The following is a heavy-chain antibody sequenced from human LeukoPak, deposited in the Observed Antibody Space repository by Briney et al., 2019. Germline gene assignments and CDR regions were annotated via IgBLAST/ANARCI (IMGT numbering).Heavy chain of an antibody. J-gene: IGHJ4*02. D-gene: IGHD3-3*01. V-gene: IGHV3-66*01. Sequence: GGSLRLSCAASGFTVSSNYMSWVRQAPGKGLEWVSVIYSGGSTYYADSVKGRFTISRDNSKNTLYLQMNSLRAEDTAVYYCARDQFLEWSWDYWGQGTLVTVSS. CDR2: IYSGGST. CDR3: ARDQFLEWSWDY. CDR1: GFTVSSNY.